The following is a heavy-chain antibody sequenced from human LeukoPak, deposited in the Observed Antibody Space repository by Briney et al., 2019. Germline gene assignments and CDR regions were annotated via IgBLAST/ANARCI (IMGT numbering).Heavy chain of an antibody. D-gene: IGHD3-10*01. Sequence: GSLRLSCAASGFSFRSYDMSWVRQAPGKGLEWVSVISRSGDTTVYADSVKGRFIISRDDSESTLHLQMNSLRAEDTAVYYCAKPYYTYSGNCDFWGQGTLVTVSS. CDR2: ISRSGDTT. CDR1: GFSFRSYD. V-gene: IGHV3-23*01. CDR3: AKPYYTYSGNCDF. J-gene: IGHJ4*02.